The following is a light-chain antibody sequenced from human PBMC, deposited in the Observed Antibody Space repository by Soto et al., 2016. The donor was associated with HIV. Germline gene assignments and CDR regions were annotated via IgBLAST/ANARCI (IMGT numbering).Light chain of an antibody. V-gene: IGLV3-21*03. Sequence: SYVLTQPPSLSVAPRKTARITCGGNNVGSKSVQWYQQKPGQAPILVLYDDSDRPSGIPERFSGSNSGNTATLSISRVEAGDEADYYCQVWDAGTDLVVFGGGTKLTV. CDR1: NVGSKS. CDR2: DDS. J-gene: IGLJ2*01. CDR3: QVWDAGTDLVV.